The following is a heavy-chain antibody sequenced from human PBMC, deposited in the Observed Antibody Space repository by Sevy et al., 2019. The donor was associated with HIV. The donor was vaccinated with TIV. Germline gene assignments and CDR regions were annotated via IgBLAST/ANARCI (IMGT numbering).Heavy chain of an antibody. Sequence: GGSLRLSCAASGFTFSKYSMSWVRQPPGKGLEWVSTLSFGCGEINHADSVKRWFTISRDNSKNSLYLQMNNLRAEDTAVYYCAREGCTKPHDYWGQGTLVTVSS. CDR1: GFTFSKYS. CDR2: LSFGCGEI. J-gene: IGHJ4*02. CDR3: AREGCTKPHDY. D-gene: IGHD2-8*01. V-gene: IGHV3-23*01.